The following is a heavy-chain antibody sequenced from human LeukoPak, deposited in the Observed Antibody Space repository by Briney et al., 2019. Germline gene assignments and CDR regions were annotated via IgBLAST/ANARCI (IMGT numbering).Heavy chain of an antibody. Sequence: ASVKVSCKASGYTFTGYYMHWVRQAPGQGLEWMGWINPNSGGTNYAQKFQGRVTMTRDTSISTAYMELSRLRSDDTAVYYRARDRTGYSYGNGAYWGQGTLVTVSS. V-gene: IGHV1-2*02. J-gene: IGHJ4*02. CDR1: GYTFTGYY. CDR2: INPNSGGT. D-gene: IGHD5-18*01. CDR3: ARDRTGYSYGNGAY.